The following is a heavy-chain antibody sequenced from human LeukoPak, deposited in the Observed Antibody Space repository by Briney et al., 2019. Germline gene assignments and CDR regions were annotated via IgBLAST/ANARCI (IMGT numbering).Heavy chain of an antibody. CDR1: GFTFSNAW. CDR3: ITGPWWQRLVNGRGMFDY. J-gene: IGHJ4*02. Sequence: PGGSLRLSCAASGFTFSNAWMSWVRQAPGKGPEWVGRIKSKTDGGTTDYAAPVKGRFTISRDDSKNTLYLQMNSLKTEDTAVYYCITGPWWQRLVNGRGMFDYWGQGTQVTVSS. V-gene: IGHV3-15*01. CDR2: IKSKTDGGTT. D-gene: IGHD6-13*01.